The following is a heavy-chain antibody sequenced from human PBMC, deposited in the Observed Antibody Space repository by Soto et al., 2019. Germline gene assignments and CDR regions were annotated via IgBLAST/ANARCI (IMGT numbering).Heavy chain of an antibody. CDR1: GGTFKSYD. Sequence: VQLVQSGAEVKNPGSSMKVSCKASGGTFKSYDINWVRQAPGQGLEWMGGIIPIVETPKYAQKFQGRVTISADESTNTVYMELSSLRSEDTAMYYCARLSRPNYYDTSGFYKDNWFDPWGQGTLVTVSS. V-gene: IGHV1-69*01. J-gene: IGHJ5*02. CDR3: ARLSRPNYYDTSGFYKDNWFDP. CDR2: IIPIVETP. D-gene: IGHD3-22*01.